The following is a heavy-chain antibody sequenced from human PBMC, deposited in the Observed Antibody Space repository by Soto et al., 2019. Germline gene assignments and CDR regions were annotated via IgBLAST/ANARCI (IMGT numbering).Heavy chain of an antibody. CDR3: ARLKRDGYNYSPLYY. Sequence: GESLKISCKGSGYSFTSYWIGWARQMPGKGLEWMGIIYPGDSDTRYSPSFQGQVTISADKSISTAYLQWSSLKASDTAMYYCARLKRDGYNYSPLYYWGQGTLVTVSS. J-gene: IGHJ4*02. V-gene: IGHV5-51*01. D-gene: IGHD5-12*01. CDR1: GYSFTSYW. CDR2: IYPGDSDT.